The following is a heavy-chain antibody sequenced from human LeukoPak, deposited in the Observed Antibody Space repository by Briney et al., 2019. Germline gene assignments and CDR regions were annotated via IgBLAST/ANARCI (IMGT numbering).Heavy chain of an antibody. CDR3: AGTTILHEFDY. CDR2: ISAYNGNT. Sequence: ASVKVSCKASGYTFTSYGISWVRQAPGQGLEWMGWISAYNGNTNYEQKFQGRVTITADKSTGTAYMELSSLRSEDTAIYYCAGTTILHEFDYWGQGTLVTVSS. V-gene: IGHV1-18*01. D-gene: IGHD2/OR15-2a*01. J-gene: IGHJ4*02. CDR1: GYTFTSYG.